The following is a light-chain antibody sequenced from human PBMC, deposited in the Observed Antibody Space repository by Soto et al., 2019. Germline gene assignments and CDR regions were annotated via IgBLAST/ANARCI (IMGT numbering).Light chain of an antibody. CDR1: SSDVGGYNY. J-gene: IGLJ1*01. Sequence: QSALTQPASVSGSPGQSITISCTGTSSDVGGYNYVSWYQQYPGKAPKLMIHDVSNRPSGVSDRFSGSKSANTASLTISGLQAEAAAYYCCSSDKSRREKVFGTGTKVTVL. CDR2: DVS. V-gene: IGLV2-14*01. CDR3: SSDKSRREKV.